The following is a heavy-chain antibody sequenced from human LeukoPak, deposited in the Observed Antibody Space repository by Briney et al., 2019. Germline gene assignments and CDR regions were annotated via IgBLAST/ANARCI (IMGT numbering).Heavy chain of an antibody. CDR1: EFTLSRYH. J-gene: IGHJ4*02. D-gene: IGHD4-23*01. V-gene: IGHV3-48*01. Sequence: GGSLRLSCADSEFTLSRYHMRWVRQAPGEGMEGVSYISGSSPIMNNSRSTIDYAESVKGRFTISRDNAKNSLYLQMNTLRAEDTAVYYCAMGNKRSTVGARGNSRRFDYWGQGTLVTVSS. CDR2: ISGSSPIMNNSRSTI. CDR3: AMGNKRSTVGARGNSRRFDY.